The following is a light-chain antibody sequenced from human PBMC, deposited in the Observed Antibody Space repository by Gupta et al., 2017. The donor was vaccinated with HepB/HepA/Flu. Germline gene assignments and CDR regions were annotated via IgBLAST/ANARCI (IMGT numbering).Light chain of an antibody. CDR1: SDNVGNQG. CDR3: SAWDSSLSAWV. J-gene: IGLJ3*02. V-gene: IGLV10-54*04. CDR2: RNN. Sequence: QAGLTQPPSVSKGLRQTATLTCTGNSDNVGNQGVAWLQQHQGHPPKLLSYRNNNRPPGISERFSASRSGNTASLTITGLQPEDEADYYCSAWDSSLSAWVFGGGTKLTVL.